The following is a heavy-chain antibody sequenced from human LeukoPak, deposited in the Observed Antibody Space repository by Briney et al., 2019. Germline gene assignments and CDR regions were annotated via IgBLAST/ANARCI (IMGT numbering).Heavy chain of an antibody. Sequence: GASVKVSCKSSGDTFTGYYFHWIRQAHAQGLEWMGWIYADTGGTNYAQKFQGRVNMTRDTPVSTVSMELSRLTSDDTAVYYCARDKIWGPDYWGQGTLVTVSS. J-gene: IGHJ4*02. V-gene: IGHV1-2*02. D-gene: IGHD7-27*01. CDR2: IYADTGGT. CDR3: ARDKIWGPDY. CDR1: GDTFTGYY.